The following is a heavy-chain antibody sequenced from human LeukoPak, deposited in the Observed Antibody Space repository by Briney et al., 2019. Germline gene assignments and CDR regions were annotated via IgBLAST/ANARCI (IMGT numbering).Heavy chain of an antibody. J-gene: IGHJ4*02. D-gene: IGHD5-12*01. V-gene: IGHV3-23*01. CDR2: ISGSGGNT. CDR3: AKVPYSGYDYFDY. Sequence: GGSLRLSCAASGFTFSSYAMSWVRQAPGKGLEWVSAISGSGGNTYYADSVKGRFTISRDNSENTLYLQMNSLRAEDTAVYYCAKVPYSGYDYFDYWGQGTLVTVSS. CDR1: GFTFSSYA.